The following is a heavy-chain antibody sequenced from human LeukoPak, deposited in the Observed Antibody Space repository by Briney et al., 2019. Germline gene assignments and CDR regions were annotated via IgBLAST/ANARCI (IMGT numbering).Heavy chain of an antibody. D-gene: IGHD2-15*01. Sequence: SETLSLTCTVSGGSISYSNSYWGWIRQPPGKGLEWIGNIYLSGSTYYKQSLKSRVTISVDTSKNQFSLKLRSVTAADTAVYYCARASCGGGTCYDSRGWFDPWGQGTLVTVSS. J-gene: IGHJ5*02. V-gene: IGHV4-39*07. CDR2: IYLSGST. CDR3: ARASCGGGTCYDSRGWFDP. CDR1: GGSISYSNSY.